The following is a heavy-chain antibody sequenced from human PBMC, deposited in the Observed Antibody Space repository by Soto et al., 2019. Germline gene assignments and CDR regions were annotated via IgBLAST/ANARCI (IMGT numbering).Heavy chain of an antibody. CDR3: ARHSLYGSGWYIYY. CDR1: GFTFSTYS. Sequence: EVQLVESGGGLVKPGGSLRLSCAASGFTFSTYSMNWVRQAPGKGLEWVSSISSSSYYIYYSDSVRGRFSISRDYAKSSLSLQINSLRAEDTAVYYCARHSLYGSGWYIYYWGQGTLVTVSS. CDR2: ISSSSYYI. J-gene: IGHJ4*02. V-gene: IGHV3-21*01. D-gene: IGHD6-19*01.